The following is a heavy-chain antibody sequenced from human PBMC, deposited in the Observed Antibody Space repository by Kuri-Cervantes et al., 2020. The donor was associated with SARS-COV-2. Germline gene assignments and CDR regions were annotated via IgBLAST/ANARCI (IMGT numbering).Heavy chain of an antibody. CDR3: ARRARVWFGEDAPITFQLGGMDV. J-gene: IGHJ6*02. D-gene: IGHD3-10*01. CDR2: IYYSGST. V-gene: IGHV4-39*01. CDR1: GGSISSSSYY. Sequence: GSLRLSCTVSGGSISSSSYYWGWIRQPPGKGLEWIGSIYYSGSTYYNPSLKSRVTISVDTSKNQFSLKLSSVTAADTAVYYCARRARVWFGEDAPITFQLGGMDVWGQGTTVTVSS.